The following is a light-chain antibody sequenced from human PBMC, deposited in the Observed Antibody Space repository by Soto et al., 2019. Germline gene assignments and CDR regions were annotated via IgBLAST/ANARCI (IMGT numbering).Light chain of an antibody. Sequence: ALTQPPSASGSPRQSVTNSCTGTTHHVGGHHYVFLFRHHPGKAPKLQIHEVNNRPSGVPNRISGSKSVNTASLTISGLQAEDEAAYYCSSYTSSSTLAVFGTGTKVTGL. CDR1: THHVGGHHY. CDR2: EVN. CDR3: SSYTSSSTLAV. J-gene: IGLJ1*01. V-gene: IGLV2-14*01.